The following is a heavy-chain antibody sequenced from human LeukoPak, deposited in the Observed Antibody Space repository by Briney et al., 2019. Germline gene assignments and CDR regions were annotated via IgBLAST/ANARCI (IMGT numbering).Heavy chain of an antibody. V-gene: IGHV3-21*01. CDR3: ARDRYYGSGSYSLYYYYGMDV. D-gene: IGHD3-10*01. Sequence: GGSLRLSCAASGFTFSSYSMNWVRQAPGKGLEWVSSISSSSSYISYADSVKGRFTISRDNTKNSLYLQMNSLRAEDTAVYYCARDRYYGSGSYSLYYYYGMDVWGQGTTVTVSS. J-gene: IGHJ6*02. CDR1: GFTFSSYS. CDR2: ISSSSSYI.